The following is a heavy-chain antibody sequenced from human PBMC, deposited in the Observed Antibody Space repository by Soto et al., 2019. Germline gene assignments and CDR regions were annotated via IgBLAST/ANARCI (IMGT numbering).Heavy chain of an antibody. D-gene: IGHD3-22*01. CDR1: GGTFSSYA. CDR3: ARGRTYYYDSSGYYPLDY. J-gene: IGHJ4*02. Sequence: QVQLVQSGAEVQKPGSSVKVSCKASGGTFSSYAISWVRQAPGQGLEWMGGIIPIFGTANYAQKFQGRVTITADESTSTAYMELSSLRSEDTAVYYCARGRTYYYDSSGYYPLDYWGQGTLVTVSS. V-gene: IGHV1-69*01. CDR2: IIPIFGTA.